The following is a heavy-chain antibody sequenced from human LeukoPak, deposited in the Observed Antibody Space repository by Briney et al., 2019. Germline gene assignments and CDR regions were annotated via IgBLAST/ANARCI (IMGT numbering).Heavy chain of an antibody. V-gene: IGHV6-1*01. CDR3: AREQVRSSGWSPNGFDA. CDR2: TYYRSKWYN. CDR1: GDSVSSNSAA. J-gene: IGHJ5*02. Sequence: HTLPLTCAISGDSVSSNSAAWHWIRPPPSRGLEWWGRTYYRSKWYNDYAQSVKNRITINPDTSKNQFSLQLNSVSPADTAVYYCAREQVRSSGWSPNGFDAWGQGTLVTVSS. D-gene: IGHD6-19*01.